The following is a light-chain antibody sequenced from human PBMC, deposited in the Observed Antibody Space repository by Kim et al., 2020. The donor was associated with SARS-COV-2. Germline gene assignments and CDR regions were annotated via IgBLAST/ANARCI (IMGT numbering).Light chain of an antibody. J-gene: IGKJ2*03. CDR3: QQYGSSPYS. V-gene: IGKV3-20*01. Sequence: LSPEERATLSCRASQSVGSSLLAWYQQKPGQAPRLLIYEAFKRVAGIPDRFSGSGSGTDFTLTISRPEPEDFAMYYCQQYGSSPYSFGQGTKLEI. CDR1: QSVGSSL. CDR2: EAF.